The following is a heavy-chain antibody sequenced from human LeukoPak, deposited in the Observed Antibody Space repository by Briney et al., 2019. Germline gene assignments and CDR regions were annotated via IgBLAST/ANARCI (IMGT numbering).Heavy chain of an antibody. CDR1: GGSISSGDYY. V-gene: IGHV4-30-4*01. Sequence: PSETLSLTCTVSGGSISSGDYYWSWIRQPPGKGLEWIGYIYYSGSTYYTPSLKSRVTISVDTSKTQFSLKLSSVTAADTAVYYCARYSSGWRSWFDPWGQGTLVTVSS. CDR3: ARYSSGWRSWFDP. J-gene: IGHJ5*02. D-gene: IGHD6-19*01. CDR2: IYYSGST.